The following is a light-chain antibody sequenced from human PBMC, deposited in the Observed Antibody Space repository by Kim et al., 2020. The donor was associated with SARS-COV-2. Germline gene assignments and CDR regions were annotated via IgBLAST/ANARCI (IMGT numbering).Light chain of an antibody. J-gene: IGLJ2*01. V-gene: IGLV2-8*01. CDR1: SSDVVRENY. CDR3: SPYAGRNDLV. CDR2: DVT. Sequence: QPVDIPCPGTSSDVVRENYVASYQHHPGKAPKLLIYDVTKRPTGVPDRFSGPKSGNTASLTVSGLQAEDEADYYCSPYAGRNDLVFGGGTQLTVL.